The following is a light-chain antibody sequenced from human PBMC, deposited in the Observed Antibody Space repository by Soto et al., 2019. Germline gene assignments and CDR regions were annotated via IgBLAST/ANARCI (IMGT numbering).Light chain of an antibody. V-gene: IGKV1-39*01. Sequence: DIQMTQSPSSLSASVGDRVTITCRSSQTISKYLSWYQQKPGKAPKLLIYAASNLQSGVPSRFSGAASGTDFTLTISSLQPEDFTTYYCQQSFSNPRTFGQGNRLEIK. CDR1: QTISKY. CDR3: QQSFSNPRT. J-gene: IGKJ2*01. CDR2: AAS.